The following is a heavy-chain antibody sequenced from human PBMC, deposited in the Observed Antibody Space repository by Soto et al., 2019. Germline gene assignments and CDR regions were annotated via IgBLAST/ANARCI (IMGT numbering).Heavy chain of an antibody. Sequence: QVHLVESGGGVVQPGTSLRLSCAASGFTFIYGMHWVRQAPGKGLEWVSFISYDGNIKYYADSVKGRFTVSKDNAGYTLLLEMSSLRIEDTAFYYCAKAGGKLSTPFDPWGQGTLVTVSP. J-gene: IGHJ5*02. CDR3: AKAGGKLSTPFDP. CDR1: GFTFIYG. D-gene: IGHD2-15*01. V-gene: IGHV3-30*18. CDR2: ISYDGNIK.